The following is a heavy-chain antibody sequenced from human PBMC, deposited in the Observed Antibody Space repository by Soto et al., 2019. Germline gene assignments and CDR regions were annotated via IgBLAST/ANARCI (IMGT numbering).Heavy chain of an antibody. CDR3: SHGYYQYFES. J-gene: IGHJ4*02. CDR2: VSGSGIST. CDR1: GFTFSDYV. V-gene: IGHV3-23*01. Sequence: PGGSLRLSCTASGFTFSDYVMSWVRQAPGRGLEWVSAVSGSGISTFYADSVKGRFIISRDNSKNTLYLQINSLKTEDTAVYYCSHGYYQYFESWGQGTLVTVSS. D-gene: IGHD5-18*01.